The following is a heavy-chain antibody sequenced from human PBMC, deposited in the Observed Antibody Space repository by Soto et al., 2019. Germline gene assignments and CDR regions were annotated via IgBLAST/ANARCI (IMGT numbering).Heavy chain of an antibody. V-gene: IGHV3-7*01. D-gene: IGHD3-16*01. Sequence: PGGSLRLSCAASGFTFSDSWMDWVRQAPGKGPEWVANIKQDGSEKNYVDSVKGRFTISRDNAKNSLYLQMNSLRAEDTAVYYCANLGRHGWGQGTTVT. CDR1: GFTFSDSW. CDR2: IKQDGSEK. J-gene: IGHJ6*02. CDR3: ANLGRHG.